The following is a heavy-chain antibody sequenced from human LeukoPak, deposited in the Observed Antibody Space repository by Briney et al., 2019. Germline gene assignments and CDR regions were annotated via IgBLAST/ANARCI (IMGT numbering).Heavy chain of an antibody. D-gene: IGHD2-2*01. CDR2: IIGGAGST. V-gene: IGHV3-23*01. J-gene: IGHJ4*02. Sequence: GGTLRVSCAASGFSFSSHGMSWVRQAPGKGLEWVSGIIGGAGSTYYADSVKGRFTISGDNSKNTLFLQMNSLRAEDTAVYYCAHGAMYQLDYWGQGTLVTVSS. CDR3: AHGAMYQLDY. CDR1: GFSFSSHG.